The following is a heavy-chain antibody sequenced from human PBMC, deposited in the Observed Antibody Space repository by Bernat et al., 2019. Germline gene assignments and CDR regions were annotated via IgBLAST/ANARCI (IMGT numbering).Heavy chain of an antibody. CDR1: GYTFTSYD. J-gene: IGHJ4*02. CDR3: AGGPKYSSGWYLNY. CDR2: MNPNSGNT. D-gene: IGHD6-19*01. V-gene: IGHV1-8*01. Sequence: QVQLVQSGAEVKKPGASVKVSCKASGYTFTSYDINWVRQATGQGLEWMGWMNPNSGNTGYAQKFQGRVTTTRTTSISTAYMELSSLRSEDTAVYYCAGGPKYSSGWYLNYWGQGTLVTVSS.